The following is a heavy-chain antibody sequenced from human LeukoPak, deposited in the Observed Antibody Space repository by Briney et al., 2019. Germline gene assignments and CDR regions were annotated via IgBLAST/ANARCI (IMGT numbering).Heavy chain of an antibody. V-gene: IGHV1-2*02. J-gene: IGHJ3*02. D-gene: IGHD3-22*01. CDR2: INPNTGGT. Sequence: ASVKVSCKASGYTLTGYYMHWVRQAPGQGLEWMGWINPNTGGTNYAQKFQGRVTMTRDTSINTAYMELSRLRSDDTAVYYCARDHVFIDYDSSGYYSGSDAFDIWGQGTMVTVSS. CDR3: ARDHVFIDYDSSGYYSGSDAFDI. CDR1: GYTLTGYY.